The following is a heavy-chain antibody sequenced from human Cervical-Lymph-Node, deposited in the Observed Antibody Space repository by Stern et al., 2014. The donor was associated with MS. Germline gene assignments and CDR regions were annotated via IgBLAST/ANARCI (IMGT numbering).Heavy chain of an antibody. V-gene: IGHV3-23*04. CDR1: GFTFSTYA. CDR3: AKIERVVTGSFDC. D-gene: IGHD2-21*02. Sequence: EVQLVESGGGLVQPGGSLTLSCAGSGFTFSTYAMSWVRQAPGKGLEWVSAISGSSDTLYYADTVKGRVTISRDNSQTTPYLQMNSLRAEDTAIYYCAKIERVVTGSFDCWGQGTLVTVSS. CDR2: ISGSSDTL. J-gene: IGHJ4*02.